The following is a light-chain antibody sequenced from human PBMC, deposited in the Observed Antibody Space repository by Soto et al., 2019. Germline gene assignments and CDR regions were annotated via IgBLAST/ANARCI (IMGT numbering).Light chain of an antibody. CDR2: AAS. CDR1: QSVSSTY. J-gene: IGKJ1*01. Sequence: EIVLTQSPDTLSLFPGERATLSCRASQSVSSTYLAWYQQKPGQAPRPLISAASSRATGTPDRFSGSGSGTDFTLTISRLEPEDFAVYYCQQYGSSRWPFGQGTKVE. CDR3: QQYGSSRWP. V-gene: IGKV3-20*01.